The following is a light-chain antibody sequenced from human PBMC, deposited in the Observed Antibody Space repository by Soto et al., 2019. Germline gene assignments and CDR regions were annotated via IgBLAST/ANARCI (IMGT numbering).Light chain of an antibody. Sequence: DIQMTQSPSSLSASVGDRVTITCRASQGIGNNLAWYQQKPGKVPKVLIYTASTLHSGFPSRVSGSGSGTDFTLTINSLQPADVATYFCQKYDSVPWSFGKGTRVEI. CDR2: TAS. J-gene: IGKJ1*01. CDR1: QGIGNN. CDR3: QKYDSVPWS. V-gene: IGKV1-27*01.